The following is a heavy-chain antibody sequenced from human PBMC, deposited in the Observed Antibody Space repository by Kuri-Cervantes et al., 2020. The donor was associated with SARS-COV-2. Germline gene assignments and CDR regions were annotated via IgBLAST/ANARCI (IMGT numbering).Heavy chain of an antibody. D-gene: IGHD5-24*01. CDR1: GGTFSSYA. CDR3: ARDLGDGYNFAGDAFDI. V-gene: IGHV1-69*05. Sequence: SVKASCKASGGTFSSYAISWVRQAPGQGLEWMGGIIPIFGTANYAKKFQGRVTITTDESTSTAYMELSSLRSEDTAVYYCARDLGDGYNFAGDAFDIWGQGTMVTVSS. CDR2: IIPIFGTA. J-gene: IGHJ3*02.